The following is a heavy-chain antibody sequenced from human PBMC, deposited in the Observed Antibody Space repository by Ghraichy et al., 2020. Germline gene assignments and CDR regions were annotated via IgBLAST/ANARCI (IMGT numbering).Heavy chain of an antibody. J-gene: IGHJ6*02. CDR3: ARASAYDVLTGPSYYYYAMDV. CDR2: ISVYNGNT. V-gene: IGHV1-18*01. Sequence: ASVKVSCKASGYTFTTYGISWVRQAPGQGLEWMGWISVYNGNTNYAQKLQGRVTMTTDTTTSTAYMELRSLKSDDTAMYYCARASAYDVLTGPSYYYYAMDVWGQGTTVTVSS. CDR1: GYTFTTYG. D-gene: IGHD3-9*01.